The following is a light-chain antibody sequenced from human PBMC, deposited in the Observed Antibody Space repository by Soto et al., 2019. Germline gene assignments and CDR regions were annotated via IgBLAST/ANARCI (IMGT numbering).Light chain of an antibody. V-gene: IGKV1-5*01. CDR2: DAS. Sequence: DIQMTQSPYTLSASVGDRVTITCRASQGISTWLAWYQQKPGTAPKLLIYDASSLESGVPSRFSGSGSGTEFTLTISSLQPDDYATYYCQPYSSYSRTFGQGTKVEIK. CDR3: QPYSSYSRT. J-gene: IGKJ1*01. CDR1: QGISTW.